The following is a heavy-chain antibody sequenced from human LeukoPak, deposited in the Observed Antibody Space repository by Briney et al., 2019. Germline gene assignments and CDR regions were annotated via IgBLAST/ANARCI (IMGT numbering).Heavy chain of an antibody. CDR2: INSDGSST. CDR1: GFTFSSYW. D-gene: IGHD6-13*01. CDR3: ARAGYSSSWHGDYFDY. Sequence: GGSLRLSCAASGFTFSSYWMHWVRQAPGKGLVWVSRINSDGSSTSYADSVKGRFTISRDNAKNTLYLQMNSLRAEDTAVYYCARAGYSSSWHGDYFDYWGQGTLVTVSS. V-gene: IGHV3-74*01. J-gene: IGHJ4*02.